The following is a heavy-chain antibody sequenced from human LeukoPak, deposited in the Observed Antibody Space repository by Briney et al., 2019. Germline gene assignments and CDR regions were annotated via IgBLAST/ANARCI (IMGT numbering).Heavy chain of an antibody. V-gene: IGHV3-23*01. CDR2: ISGSGSGGST. CDR1: GFTFSSYA. CDR3: AKSGLIRFDY. Sequence: GGSLRLPCAASGFTFSSYAMSWVRQAPGKGLEWVSNISGSGSGGSTYYADSVKGRFTISRDNSKNTLYLQMNSLRAGDTAIYYCAKSGLIRFDYWGQGTLVTVSS. D-gene: IGHD2-15*01. J-gene: IGHJ4*02.